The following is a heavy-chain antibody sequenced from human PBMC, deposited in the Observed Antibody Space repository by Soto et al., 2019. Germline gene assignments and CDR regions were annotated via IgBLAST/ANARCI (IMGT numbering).Heavy chain of an antibody. V-gene: IGHV4-59*01. D-gene: IGHD4-17*01. Sequence: SETLSLTCTVSGGSISSYYWSWIRQPPGKGLEWIGYIYYSGSTNYNPSLKSRVTISVDTSKNQFSLKLSSVTAADTAVYYCARATLDYGDYYFDYWGHGTLVTVSS. J-gene: IGHJ4*01. CDR2: IYYSGST. CDR1: GGSISSYY. CDR3: ARATLDYGDYYFDY.